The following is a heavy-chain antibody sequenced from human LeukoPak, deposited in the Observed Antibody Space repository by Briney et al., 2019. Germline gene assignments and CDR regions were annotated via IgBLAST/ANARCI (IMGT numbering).Heavy chain of an antibody. V-gene: IGHV4-34*01. CDR2: INHSGST. D-gene: IGHD2/OR15-2a*01. J-gene: IGHJ5*02. CDR1: GGSFSGYY. CDR3: ASSTTRGGFDP. Sequence: SETLSLTCADYGGSFSGYYWSWIRQPPGKGLEWIGEINHSGSTNYNPSLKSRVTISVDTSKNQFSLKLSSVTAADTAVYYCASSTTRGGFDPWGQGTLVTVSS.